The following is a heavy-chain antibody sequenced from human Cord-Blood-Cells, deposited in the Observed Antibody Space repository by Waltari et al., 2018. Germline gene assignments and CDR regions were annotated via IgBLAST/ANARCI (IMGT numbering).Heavy chain of an antibody. J-gene: IGHJ4*02. D-gene: IGHD1-1*01. CDR2: IYYSGST. Sequence: QLQLQESGPGLVQPSETLSLTCTVSGGSISSSSSYWGWIRQPPGKGLEWIGSIYYSGSTYYNPSLKSRVTISVDTSKNQFSLKLSSVTAADTAVYYCARQGLNWHLDYWGQGTLVTVSS. V-gene: IGHV4-39*01. CDR3: ARQGLNWHLDY. CDR1: GGSISSSSSY.